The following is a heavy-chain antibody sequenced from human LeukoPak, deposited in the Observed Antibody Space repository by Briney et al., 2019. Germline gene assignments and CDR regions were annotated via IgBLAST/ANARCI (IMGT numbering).Heavy chain of an antibody. V-gene: IGHV3-33*01. Sequence: GGSLRLSCAASGFTFSSYGMHWVRQAPGKGLEWVAVIWYDGSNKYYADSVKGRFTISRDNSKNTLFLQMNSLRAEDTAVYYCARDGSGGGWRYFDYWGQGALVTVSS. J-gene: IGHJ4*02. CDR1: GFTFSSYG. D-gene: IGHD6-19*01. CDR2: IWYDGSNK. CDR3: ARDGSGGGWRYFDY.